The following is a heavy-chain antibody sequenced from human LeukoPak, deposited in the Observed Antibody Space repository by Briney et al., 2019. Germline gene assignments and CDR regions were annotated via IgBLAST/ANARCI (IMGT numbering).Heavy chain of an antibody. CDR3: TTVPPAYYYDSSGYYYEY. CDR1: GFTSSNAW. CDR2: IKSKTDGGTT. D-gene: IGHD3-22*01. Sequence: PGGSLRLSCAASGFTSSNAWMSWVRQAPGKGLEWVGRIKSKTDGGTTDYAAPVKGRFTIARDDTKNTLYLKMNSLKTEDTAVYCCTTVPPAYYYDSSGYYYEYWGQGTLVTVSS. J-gene: IGHJ4*02. V-gene: IGHV3-15*01.